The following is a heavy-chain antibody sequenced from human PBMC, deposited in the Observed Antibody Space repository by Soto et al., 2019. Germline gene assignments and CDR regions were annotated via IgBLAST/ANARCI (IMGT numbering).Heavy chain of an antibody. CDR1: GGSFSGYY. CDR2: INHSGST. J-gene: IGHJ5*02. Sequence: SETLSLTCAVYGGSFSGYYWSWIRQPPGKGLEWIGEINHSGSTNYNPSLKSRVTISVDTSKNQFSLKLSSVTAADTAVYYCARKRESVVPENWLDPWGQGTLVTVSS. V-gene: IGHV4-34*01. CDR3: ARKRESVVPENWLDP. D-gene: IGHD2-2*01.